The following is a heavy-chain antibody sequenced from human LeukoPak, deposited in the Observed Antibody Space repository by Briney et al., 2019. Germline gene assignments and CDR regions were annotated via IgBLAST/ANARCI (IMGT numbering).Heavy chain of an antibody. J-gene: IGHJ4*02. CDR1: GYTFTGYF. CDR3: ARGVAGTPLTDY. CDR2: INPNSGGT. V-gene: IGHV1-2*02. Sequence: ASVKVSCKSSGYTFTGYFVHWVRQAPGQGLEGMGWINPNSGGTNYAQKFQGRVTMTRDTSISIAYMELSRLRSDDTAVYYCARGVAGTPLTDYWGQGTLVTVSS. D-gene: IGHD6-19*01.